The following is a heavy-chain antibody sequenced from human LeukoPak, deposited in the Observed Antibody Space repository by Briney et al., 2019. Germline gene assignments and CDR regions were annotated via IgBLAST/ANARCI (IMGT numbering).Heavy chain of an antibody. J-gene: IGHJ6*03. CDR1: GYSISSGYY. CDR2: IYTSGST. V-gene: IGHV4-61*09. D-gene: IGHD7-27*01. Sequence: PSETLSLTCTVSGYSISSGYYWAWIRPPAGKGLEWIGHIYTSGSTNYNPSLKSRVTISVDTSKNQFSLKLSSVSAADTAVYYCAMGMSYYYYMDVWGKGTTVTVSS. CDR3: AMGMSYYYYMDV.